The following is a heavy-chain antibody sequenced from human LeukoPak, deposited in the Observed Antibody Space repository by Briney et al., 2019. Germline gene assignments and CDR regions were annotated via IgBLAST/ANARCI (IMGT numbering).Heavy chain of an antibody. Sequence: GGSLRLSCAASGFTFSGYAVSWVRQPRGKGLEWVSAISGSGGSTYYADSVKGRFTISRDNSKKTLYLQMNSLRAEDTAVYYCAKEPYGDYGDYEAFDIWGQGTMVTVSS. CDR1: GFTFSGYA. D-gene: IGHD4-17*01. CDR3: AKEPYGDYGDYEAFDI. J-gene: IGHJ3*02. CDR2: ISGSGGST. V-gene: IGHV3-23*01.